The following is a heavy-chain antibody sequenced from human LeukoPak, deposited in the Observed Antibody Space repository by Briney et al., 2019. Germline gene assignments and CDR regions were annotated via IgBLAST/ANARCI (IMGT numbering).Heavy chain of an antibody. D-gene: IGHD3-10*01. Sequence: PGGSLRLSCAASGFTFSSYGMHWVRQAPGKGLEWVAVIWYDGSNKYYADSVKGRFTISRDNSKNTLYLQMNSLRAEDTAVYYCARDHRRYYYGSGSPDYWGQGTLVTVSS. V-gene: IGHV3-33*01. CDR1: GFTFSSYG. CDR3: ARDHRRYYYGSGSPDY. CDR2: IWYDGSNK. J-gene: IGHJ4*02.